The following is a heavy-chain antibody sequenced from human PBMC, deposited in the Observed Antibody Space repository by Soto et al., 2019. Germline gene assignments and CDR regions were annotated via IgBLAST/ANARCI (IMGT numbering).Heavy chain of an antibody. CDR3: ARDPARWLQSGTIDY. Sequence: PGGSLRLSCAASGFTFSSYAMHWVRQAPGKGLEWVAVISYDGSNKYYADSVKGRFTISRDNSKNTLYLQMNSLRAEDTAVYYCARDPARWLQSGTIDYWGQGTLVTVSS. CDR2: ISYDGSNK. CDR1: GFTFSSYA. D-gene: IGHD5-12*01. J-gene: IGHJ4*02. V-gene: IGHV3-30-3*01.